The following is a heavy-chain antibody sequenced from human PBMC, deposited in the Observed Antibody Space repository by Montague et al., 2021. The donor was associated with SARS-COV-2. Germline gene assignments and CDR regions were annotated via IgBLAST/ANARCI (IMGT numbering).Heavy chain of an antibody. CDR3: ARGGGYSYGALDY. D-gene: IGHD5-18*01. CDR1: GGSFSGYC. J-gene: IGHJ4*02. Sequence: SETLSLTCVVYGGSFSGYCWSWIRQPPGKGLEWIGEISHSGSTNYNPSLKSRVTISVDTSKKQFSLRLNSVTAADTAVYYCARGGGYSYGALDYWGQGTLVTVSS. V-gene: IGHV4-34*01. CDR2: ISHSGST.